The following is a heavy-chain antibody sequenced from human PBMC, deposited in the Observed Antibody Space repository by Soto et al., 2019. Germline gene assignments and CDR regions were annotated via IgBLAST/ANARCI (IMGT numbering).Heavy chain of an antibody. Sequence: QVQLVESGGGVVQPGRSLRLSCAASGFTFSSYGMHWVRQAPGKGLEWVAVIWSDGSNKYYADSVKGRFTVSRDNSKNTLDMQMNSLRDEDTAVYYCGRRGSGTNSIDYWGQGTLVTVSS. D-gene: IGHD1-26*01. CDR1: GFTFSSYG. V-gene: IGHV3-33*01. CDR3: GRRGSGTNSIDY. CDR2: IWSDGSNK. J-gene: IGHJ4*02.